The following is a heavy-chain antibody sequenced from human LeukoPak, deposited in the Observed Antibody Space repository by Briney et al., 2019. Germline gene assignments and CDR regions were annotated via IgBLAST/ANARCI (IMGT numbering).Heavy chain of an antibody. CDR1: GFTFSSYA. V-gene: IGHV3-30*04. J-gene: IGHJ4*02. Sequence: GESLRLSCAASGFTFSSYALHWVRQAPGKGLEGVAVISYDGSNAYYADSVKGRFTISRDNSKNTLYLQMNSLRAEDTAVYYCAKELVVVTHYYFDYWGQETLVTVSS. CDR2: ISYDGSNA. D-gene: IGHD3-22*01. CDR3: AKELVVVTHYYFDY.